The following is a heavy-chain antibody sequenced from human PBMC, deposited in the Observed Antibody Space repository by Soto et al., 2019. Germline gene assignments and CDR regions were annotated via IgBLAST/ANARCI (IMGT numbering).Heavy chain of an antibody. CDR2: IYHSGST. D-gene: IGHD6-13*01. V-gene: IGHV4-4*02. CDR1: GGSIGSSNW. J-gene: IGHJ5*02. CDR3: ARDPGYCIRWYRGNRFDP. Sequence: SDTLSLTCAVSGGSIGSSNWWSGVRQPPGKGLEWIGEIYHSGSTNYNPSLKSRVTISVDKSKNQFSLKLSSVTAADTAVYYCARDPGYCIRWYRGNRFDPLGQGTLVSAS.